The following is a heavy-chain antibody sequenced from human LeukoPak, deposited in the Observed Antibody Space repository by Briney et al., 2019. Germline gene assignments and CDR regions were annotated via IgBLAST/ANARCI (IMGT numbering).Heavy chain of an antibody. CDR2: IYSGGDT. J-gene: IGHJ5*01. Sequence: GGSLRLSCAASGFTVSSNYMSWVRQAPGKGLEWVSVIYSGGDTYYADSVKGRFTFSRDNSKNTVYFQMNSLRAEDTAVYYCARRYCSGGSCSGNWFDSWGQGTLVTVSS. V-gene: IGHV3-53*01. CDR3: ARRYCSGGSCSGNWFDS. CDR1: GFTVSSNY. D-gene: IGHD2-15*01.